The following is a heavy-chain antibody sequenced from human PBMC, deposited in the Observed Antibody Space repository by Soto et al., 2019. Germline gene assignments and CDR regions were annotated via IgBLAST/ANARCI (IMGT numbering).Heavy chain of an antibody. D-gene: IGHD2-15*01. CDR1: GFTFSSYW. V-gene: IGHV3-7*01. CDR3: AGALYCSGGSCYSGEVY. CDR2: IKQDGSEK. Sequence: GGSLRLSCAASGFTFSSYWMSWVRQAPGKGLEWVANIKQDGSEKYYVDSVKGRFTISRDNAKNSLYLQMNSLRAEDTAVYFCAGALYCSGGSCYSGEVYWGQGTLVTVSS. J-gene: IGHJ4*02.